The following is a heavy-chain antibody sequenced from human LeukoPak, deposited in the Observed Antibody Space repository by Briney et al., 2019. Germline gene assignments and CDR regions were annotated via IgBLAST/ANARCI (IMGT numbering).Heavy chain of an antibody. V-gene: IGHV3-23*01. CDR1: GFTFSIYA. CDR3: AKVAARRDYEAYFEY. Sequence: GGSLRLSCAASGFTFSIYAMSWVRQAPEKGLEWVAAISSSGGTTYYADSMRGRFSISRDNSKSMLYLEMSSLRADDTAVYYCAKVAARRDYEAYFEYWGQGTQVTVSS. CDR2: ISSSGGTT. J-gene: IGHJ4*02. D-gene: IGHD5-24*01.